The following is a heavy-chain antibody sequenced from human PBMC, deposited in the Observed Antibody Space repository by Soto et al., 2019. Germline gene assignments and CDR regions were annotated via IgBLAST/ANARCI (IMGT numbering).Heavy chain of an antibody. CDR3: AKARCSTTNCYVPDY. V-gene: IGHV3-23*01. CDR1: GFTFSTYT. CDR2: ISGSGGSP. J-gene: IGHJ4*02. Sequence: EVQLLESGGGLVQPGGSLRLSCVASGFTFSTYTMSWVRQAPGKGLEWVSVISGSGGSPSYADSVHGRFSNSSDTPKNPAHLQRTSLRGAATAMYYCAKARCSTTNCYVPDYWGQGTLVTVSS. D-gene: IGHD2-2*01.